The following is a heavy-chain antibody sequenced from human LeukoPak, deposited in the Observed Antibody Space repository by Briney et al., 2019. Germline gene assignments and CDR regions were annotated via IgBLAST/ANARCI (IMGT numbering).Heavy chain of an antibody. D-gene: IGHD6-19*01. CDR2: ISGNGGTT. CDR1: GFTFSSDA. V-gene: IGHV3-64*01. Sequence: PGGSLRLSCAASGFTFSSDAMHWVRQAPGKGLEYVSAISGNGGTTHYGNSVKGRFTISRDNSKNTLYLQMNSLRAEDTAVYYCAKALSQQWLVQGLGYWGQGTLVTVSS. CDR3: AKALSQQWLVQGLGY. J-gene: IGHJ4*02.